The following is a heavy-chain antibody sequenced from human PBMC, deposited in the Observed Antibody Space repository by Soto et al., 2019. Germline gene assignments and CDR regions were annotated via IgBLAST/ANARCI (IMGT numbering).Heavy chain of an antibody. CDR3: ARDLLDYYDSSGYYHDY. D-gene: IGHD3-22*01. J-gene: IGHJ4*02. CDR1: GYTFTSYG. V-gene: IGHV1-18*04. CDR2: ISAYNGNT. Sequence: QVQLVQSGAEVKKPGASVKVSCKASGYTFTSYGISWVRQAPGQGLEWMGWISAYNGNTNYAQKLQGRVTMTTDTSTSTAYMELRSLRSHDTAVYYCARDLLDYYDSSGYYHDYWGQGTLVTVSS.